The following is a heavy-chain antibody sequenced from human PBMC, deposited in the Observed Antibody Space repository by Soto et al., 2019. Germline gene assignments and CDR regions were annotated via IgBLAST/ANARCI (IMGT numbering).Heavy chain of an antibody. V-gene: IGHV3-23*01. CDR1: GFTFSSYA. CDR3: AKSGKGGRGYCSSTSCYAPDY. Sequence: EVQLLESGGGLVQPGGSLRLSCAASGFTFSSYAMSWVLQAPGKGLEWVSAISGSGGSTYYADSVKGRFTISRDNSKNTLYLQMNSLRAEDTAVYYCAKSGKGGRGYCSSTSCYAPDYWGQGTLVTVSS. D-gene: IGHD2-2*01. CDR2: ISGSGGST. J-gene: IGHJ4*02.